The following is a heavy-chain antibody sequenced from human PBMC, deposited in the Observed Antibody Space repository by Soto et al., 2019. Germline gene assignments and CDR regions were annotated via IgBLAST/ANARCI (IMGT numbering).Heavy chain of an antibody. CDR2: INPNSGGT. Sequence: ASVKVSCKASGYTFTGYYMHWVRQAPGQGLEWMGWINPNSGGTHYGQKFQGRVTMTADPSITTAYMELRSLTSDDTAVYYCAKFRSGAWLLVVFDIWGQGTQVTVSS. J-gene: IGHJ4*02. CDR3: AKFRSGAWLLVVFDI. V-gene: IGHV1-2*02. CDR1: GYTFTGYY. D-gene: IGHD5-18*01.